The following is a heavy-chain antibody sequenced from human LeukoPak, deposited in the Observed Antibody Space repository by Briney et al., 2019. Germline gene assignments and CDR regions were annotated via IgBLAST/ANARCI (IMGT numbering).Heavy chain of an antibody. Sequence: PGRSLRLSCAASGFTFSSYSMNWVRQAPGKGLEWVSYISSSSSTIYYADSVKGRFTISRDNAKTSVYLQMNSLRAEDTAVYYCARGRFNYDNTGYSSFYYWGQGTLVTVSS. D-gene: IGHD3-22*01. CDR1: GFTFSSYS. CDR2: ISSSSSTI. V-gene: IGHV3-48*04. CDR3: ARGRFNYDNTGYSSFYY. J-gene: IGHJ4*02.